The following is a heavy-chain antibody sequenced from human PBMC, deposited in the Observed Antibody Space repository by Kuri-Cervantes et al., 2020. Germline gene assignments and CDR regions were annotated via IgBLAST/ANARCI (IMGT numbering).Heavy chain of an antibody. D-gene: IGHD3-3*01. V-gene: IGHV3-23*01. CDR2: ISGSGGST. CDR3: ARDRYDFWSGYYQKPGVFDY. CDR1: GFTFSSYA. Sequence: GESLKISCAASGFTFSSYAMSWVRQAPGKGLEWVSAISGSGGSTYYADSVKGRFTISRDNSKNTLYLQMNSLRAEDTAVYYCARDRYDFWSGYYQKPGVFDYWGQGTLVTVSS. J-gene: IGHJ4*02.